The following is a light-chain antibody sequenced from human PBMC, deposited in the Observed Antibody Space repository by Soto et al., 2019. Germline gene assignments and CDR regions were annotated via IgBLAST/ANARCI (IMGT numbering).Light chain of an antibody. Sequence: DIQMTQSPSALSASVGDRVTITCRASQDISNWLAWYQQKPGKXPXXLIYKASTLDSGVPSRFSGSGSGTDFTLTISGLQPDDFATYYCQQYTSYYTFGQGTKVDIK. CDR2: KAS. CDR1: QDISNW. V-gene: IGKV1-5*03. J-gene: IGKJ2*01. CDR3: QQYTSYYT.